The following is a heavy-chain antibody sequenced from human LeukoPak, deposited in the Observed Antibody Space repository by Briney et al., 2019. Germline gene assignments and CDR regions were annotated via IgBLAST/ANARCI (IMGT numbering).Heavy chain of an antibody. J-gene: IGHJ6*03. D-gene: IGHD3-3*01. V-gene: IGHV3-7*01. CDR2: IKQDGSEK. Sequence: PGGSLRLSCAASGFSFNSYAMTWVRQAPGKGLEWVADIKQDGSEKLYVNSVRGRFTISRDNAKMSLFLQMNSLRAEDTAVYYCARDNGVVHGVYYMDVWGKGTTVTVS. CDR1: GFSFNSYA. CDR3: ARDNGVVHGVYYMDV.